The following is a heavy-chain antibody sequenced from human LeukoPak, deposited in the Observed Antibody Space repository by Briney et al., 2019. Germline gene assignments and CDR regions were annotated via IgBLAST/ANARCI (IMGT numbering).Heavy chain of an antibody. CDR2: INHSGRT. CDR1: GGSFSGYY. CDR3: ARRTAMVTSSHKGWFDP. Sequence: SETLSLTCAVYGGSFSGYYWSWLRQPPGRGLEWIGEINHSGRTDYNPSLKSRVTISVDTSKNQFSLKLSSVTAADTAVYYCARRTAMVTSSHKGWFDPWGQGTLVTVSS. J-gene: IGHJ5*02. V-gene: IGHV4-34*01. D-gene: IGHD5-18*01.